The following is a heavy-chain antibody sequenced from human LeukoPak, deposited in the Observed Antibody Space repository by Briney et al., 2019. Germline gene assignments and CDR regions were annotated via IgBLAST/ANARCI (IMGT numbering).Heavy chain of an antibody. CDR3: AKPVAGDRYFDY. D-gene: IGHD3-16*01. V-gene: IGHV3-21*01. Sequence: PGGSLRLSCVASGFTFSSYSMDWVRQAPGKGLEWVSSISSYSSYIYYADSVRGRFTISRDNAKNSLYLQMNSLRAADTAVYYCAKPVAGDRYFDYWGQGTLVTVSS. J-gene: IGHJ4*02. CDR2: ISSYSSYI. CDR1: GFTFSSYS.